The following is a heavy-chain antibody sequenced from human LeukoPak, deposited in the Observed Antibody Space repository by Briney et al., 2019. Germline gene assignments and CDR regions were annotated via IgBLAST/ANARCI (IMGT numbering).Heavy chain of an antibody. CDR2: INPNSGGT. J-gene: IGHJ4*02. Sequence: ASVKVPCKASGYTFTGYYMHWVRQAPGQGLEWMGWINPNSGGTNYAQKFQGRVTMTRDTSISTAYMELSRLRSDDTAVYYCARPIVAMRRTGYFDYWGQGTLVTVSS. CDR1: GYTFTGYY. CDR3: ARPIVAMRRTGYFDY. D-gene: IGHD5-12*01. V-gene: IGHV1-2*02.